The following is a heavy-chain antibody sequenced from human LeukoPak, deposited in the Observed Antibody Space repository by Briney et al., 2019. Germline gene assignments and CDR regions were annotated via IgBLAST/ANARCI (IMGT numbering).Heavy chain of an antibody. CDR3: AKIRLDYGHDNDFGS. CDR1: GFTFKSYD. J-gene: IGHJ4*02. D-gene: IGHD4/OR15-4a*01. CDR2: IARDSDII. Sequence: GGFLRLSCAASGFTFKSYDMNWVRQAPGKGLEWVSYIARDSDIIHYADSVKGRFTISRDNAENSLDLQMNSLRVEDTAVYYCAKIRLDYGHDNDFGSWGQGTLVTVSS. V-gene: IGHV3-48*01.